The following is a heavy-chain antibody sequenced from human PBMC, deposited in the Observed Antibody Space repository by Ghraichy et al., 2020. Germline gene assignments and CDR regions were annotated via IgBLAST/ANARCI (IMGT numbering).Heavy chain of an antibody. Sequence: SETLSLTCAVYGGSFSGYYWSWIRQPPGKGLEWIGEINHSGSTNYNPSLKSRVTISVDTSKNQFSLKLSSVTAADTAVYYCARRLKRGYSYGYLYYFDYWGQGTLVTVSS. D-gene: IGHD5-18*01. CDR2: INHSGST. CDR1: GGSFSGYY. CDR3: ARRLKRGYSYGYLYYFDY. J-gene: IGHJ4*02. V-gene: IGHV4-34*01.